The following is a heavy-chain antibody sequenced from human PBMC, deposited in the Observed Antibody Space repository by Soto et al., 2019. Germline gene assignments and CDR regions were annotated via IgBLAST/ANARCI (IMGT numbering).Heavy chain of an antibody. J-gene: IGHJ4*02. V-gene: IGHV1-3*01. CDR1: GFVSTNYN. D-gene: IGHD3-10*01. Sequence: GASVKVSCKASGFVSTNYNFHWVRQAPGQSLEWMGRINAANGNTQYSQNFQGRVTFTSDASASTAFMELTNLRFEDKAMYYCATDYGSNWRLWGQGTLVTAPQ. CDR3: ATDYGSNWRL. CDR2: INAANGNT.